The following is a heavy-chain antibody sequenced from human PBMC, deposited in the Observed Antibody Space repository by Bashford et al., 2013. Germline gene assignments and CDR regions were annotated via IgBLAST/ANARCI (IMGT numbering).Heavy chain of an antibody. Sequence: VRQAPGKGLEWVSAISGSSGSTYYADSVKGRFTISRDTSKNTLYLQMNNVRAEDTAVYYCASRGDEYGSGTYLGVWGQGTTVTVSS. J-gene: IGHJ6*02. V-gene: IGHV3-23*01. CDR2: ISGSSGST. CDR3: ASRGDEYGSGTYLGV. D-gene: IGHD3-10*01.